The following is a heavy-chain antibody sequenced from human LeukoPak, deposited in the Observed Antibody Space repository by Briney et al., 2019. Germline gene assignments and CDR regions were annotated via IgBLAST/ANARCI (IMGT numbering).Heavy chain of an antibody. CDR3: ARGGSTITIFGVTIIKGDYFDY. J-gene: IGHJ4*02. CDR1: GYTFSGYY. Sequence: GASVKVSCKSSGYTFSGYYMHWVRQAPGQGLEWMGWINLDSDGTNYTQKFQGRVTMTRDTSISTAYMELRRLRSDDTAVYYCARGGSTITIFGVTIIKGDYFDYWGQGTLVTVSS. V-gene: IGHV1-2*02. CDR2: INLDSDGT. D-gene: IGHD3-3*01.